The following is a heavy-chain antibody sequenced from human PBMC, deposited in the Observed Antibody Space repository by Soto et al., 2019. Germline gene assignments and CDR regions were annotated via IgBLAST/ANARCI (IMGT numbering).Heavy chain of an antibody. CDR1: GYSFTSYW. V-gene: IGHV5-51*01. J-gene: IGHJ6*02. Sequence: GESLKISCKGSGYSFTSYWISWVRQMPGKGLEWMGIIYPGDSDTRHSPSFQGQVTISADKSISTAYLQWSSLKASDTAMYYCARHPYCGGDCYSSVGMDVWGQGTTVTVSS. CDR3: ARHPYCGGDCYSSVGMDV. CDR2: IYPGDSDT. D-gene: IGHD2-21*02.